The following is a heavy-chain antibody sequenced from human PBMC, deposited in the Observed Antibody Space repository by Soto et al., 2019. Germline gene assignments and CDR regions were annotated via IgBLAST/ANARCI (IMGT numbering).Heavy chain of an antibody. V-gene: IGHV3-23*01. CDR1: GFTFSSCA. CDR3: AKGRSYYYYFGADV. Sequence: EVQLLESGGGLVQPGGSLRLSCAASGFTFSSCAMGWVRQAPGKGLEWVSVIFDSGGSTYYADSVKGRFTISRVNSKSTLYLQRNRLSAEDTALYYCAKGRSYYYYFGADVWGQGTTVTVSS. J-gene: IGHJ6*02. CDR2: IFDSGGST.